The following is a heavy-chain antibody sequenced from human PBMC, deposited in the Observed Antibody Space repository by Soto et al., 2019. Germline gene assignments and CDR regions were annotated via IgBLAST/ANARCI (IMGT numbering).Heavy chain of an antibody. CDR1: GFTVSSKY. CDR3: ASDDILCSGSSCYGVPMDD. D-gene: IGHD2-15*01. Sequence: EVQLVESGGGLVQPGGSLRLSCAASGFTVSSKYMSWVRQAPGKGLEWVSLIQSGGTTYYADSVKGRFTISRDSSKNMLHLQMDSLRAEDTAVYFCASDDILCSGSSCYGVPMDDWGKGTTVTVSS. J-gene: IGHJ6*03. CDR2: IQSGGTT. V-gene: IGHV3-66*01.